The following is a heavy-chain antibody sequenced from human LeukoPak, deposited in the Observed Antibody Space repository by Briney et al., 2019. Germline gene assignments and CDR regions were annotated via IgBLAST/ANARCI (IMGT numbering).Heavy chain of an antibody. CDR2: ISGSGGST. J-gene: IGHJ4*02. Sequence: GGSLRLSCAASGFTFSIYAMSWVRQAPGEGLECVSGISGSGGSTYYADSVKGRFTISRDNSKNTLYLQMNSLRAEDTAVYYCAKLKASGSYYVFDYWGQGTLVTVSS. D-gene: IGHD3-10*01. CDR3: AKLKASGSYYVFDY. CDR1: GFTFSIYA. V-gene: IGHV3-23*01.